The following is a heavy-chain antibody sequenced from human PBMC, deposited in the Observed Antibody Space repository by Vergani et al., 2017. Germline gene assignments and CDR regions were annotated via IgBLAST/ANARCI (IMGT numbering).Heavy chain of an antibody. Sequence: QVQLVQSGAEVKKPGASVKVSCKASGYTFTSYVISWVRQAPGQGLEWMGWISVYNGNTTYAQKFQGRVTMTTDTSTSTAYMALRSLTSDDTAVYYCATTSRRHGMDVWGQGTTVTVSS. J-gene: IGHJ6*02. CDR1: GYTFTSYV. CDR2: ISVYNGNT. V-gene: IGHV1-18*04. CDR3: ATTSRRHGMDV. D-gene: IGHD2-2*01.